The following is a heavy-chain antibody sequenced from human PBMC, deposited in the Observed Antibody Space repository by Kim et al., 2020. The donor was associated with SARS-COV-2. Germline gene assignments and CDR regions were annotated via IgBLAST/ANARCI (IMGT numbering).Heavy chain of an antibody. CDR3: ARGRVGWNGMDV. D-gene: IGHD6-19*01. Sequence: YKPSLKSRVTISTDTSKSRYSLKLSSVTAADAAVYYCARGRVGWNGMDVWGQGTTVTVSS. J-gene: IGHJ6*02. V-gene: IGHV4-59*09.